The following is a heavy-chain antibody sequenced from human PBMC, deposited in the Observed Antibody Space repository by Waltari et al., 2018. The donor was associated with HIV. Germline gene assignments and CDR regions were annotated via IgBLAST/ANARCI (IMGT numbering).Heavy chain of an antibody. CDR2: IGGNDKHV. CDR1: GFRFSNYA. V-gene: IGHV3-23*04. CDR3: GRFEWNDYDNRGVDN. J-gene: IGHJ4*02. D-gene: IGHD3-22*01. Sequence: VRLVESGGGREQRGGSMRLACSTGGFRFSNYAMTWVRQAPGKLPGWVSSIGGNDKHVVYGDSVKGRFSISRDNSGEIMYLQMNNLKVEDTGVYFCGRFEWNDYDNRGVDNWGRGTQVTVFS.